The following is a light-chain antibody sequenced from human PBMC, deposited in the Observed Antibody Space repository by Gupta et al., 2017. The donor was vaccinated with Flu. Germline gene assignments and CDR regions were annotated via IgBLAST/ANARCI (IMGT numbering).Light chain of an antibody. CDR1: QDISNY. CDR3: QHDDTHPLT. J-gene: IGKJ5*01. CDR2: DAS. V-gene: IGKV1-33*01. Sequence: DIQMTQPPSSLSASVGDRVTITCQASQDISNYLNWYQQKPGKAPKLLIYDASNLETGVPSRFSGSESGTDFTFTISSLQPEDVATYYCQHDDTHPLTFGEGTLMQIK.